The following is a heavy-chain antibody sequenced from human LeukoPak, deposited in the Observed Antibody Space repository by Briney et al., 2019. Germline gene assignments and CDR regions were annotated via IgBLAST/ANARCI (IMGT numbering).Heavy chain of an antibody. D-gene: IGHD3-3*01. CDR1: GFTFSSYA. Sequence: GGSLRLSCAASGFTFSSYAMHWVRQAPGKGLEWVAVISYDGSNKYYADSVKGRFTISRDNSKNTLYLQMNSLRAEDTAVYYCARPYDFWSEAGNWFDPWSQGTLVTVSS. CDR3: ARPYDFWSEAGNWFDP. V-gene: IGHV3-30-3*01. J-gene: IGHJ5*02. CDR2: ISYDGSNK.